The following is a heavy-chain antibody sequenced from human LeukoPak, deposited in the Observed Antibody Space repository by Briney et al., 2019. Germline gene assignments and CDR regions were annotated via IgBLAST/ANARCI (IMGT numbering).Heavy chain of an antibody. CDR1: GFTFSGSA. J-gene: IGHJ5*02. V-gene: IGHV3-73*01. CDR2: IRSKANNYAT. Sequence: GGSLRLSCAASGFTFSGSAMHWVRQASGKGLEWVGRIRSKANNYATTYAASVKGRFTISRDDSKNTTYLQMNSLKTEDTAVYYCTSLTYASTRVNWFDPWGQGILVTVSS. D-gene: IGHD2-2*01. CDR3: TSLTYASTRVNWFDP.